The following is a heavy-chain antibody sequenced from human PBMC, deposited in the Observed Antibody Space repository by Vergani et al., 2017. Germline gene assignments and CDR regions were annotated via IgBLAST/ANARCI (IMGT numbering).Heavy chain of an antibody. V-gene: IGHV3-23*01. CDR2: ISGSGGST. Sequence: EVQLLESGGGLVQPGGSLRLSCAASGFTFSSYAMSWVRQAPGKGLEWVSAISGSGGSTYYADSVKGRFTISRDNAKNSLYLQMNSLRAEDTAVYYCASTFITIFGEPYYYYYGMDVWGQGTTVTVSS. CDR1: GFTFSSYA. J-gene: IGHJ6*02. D-gene: IGHD3-3*01. CDR3: ASTFITIFGEPYYYYYGMDV.